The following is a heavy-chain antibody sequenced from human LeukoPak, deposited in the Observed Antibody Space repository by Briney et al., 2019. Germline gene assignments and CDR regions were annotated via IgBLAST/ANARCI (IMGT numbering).Heavy chain of an antibody. J-gene: IGHJ6*03. CDR3: ARVRRDFYYYYMDV. CDR1: GGSFSGYY. V-gene: IGHV4-34*01. D-gene: IGHD3-3*01. Sequence: SETLSLTCAVYGGSFSGYYWSWIRQPPGKGLEWIGEINHSGSTNYNPSLKSRVTISVDTSKNQFSLKLSSVTAADTAVYYCARVRRDFYYYYMDVWGKGTTVTVSS. CDR2: INHSGST.